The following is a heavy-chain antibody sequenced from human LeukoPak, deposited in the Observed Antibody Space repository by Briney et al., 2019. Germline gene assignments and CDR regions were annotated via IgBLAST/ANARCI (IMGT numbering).Heavy chain of an antibody. CDR1: GYTFTGYY. V-gene: IGHV1-2*02. CDR2: INPNSGGR. CDR3: ARDRPPYSSGWRTFDY. Sequence: GASVTVSCKASGYTFTGYYMHWVGNAPGQGLEWMGWINPNSGGRNYAQKFQGRVTMTRDTSISTAYMELSRLRSDDTAVYYCARDRPPYSSGWRTFDYWGEGTLVTVSS. D-gene: IGHD6-19*01. J-gene: IGHJ4*02.